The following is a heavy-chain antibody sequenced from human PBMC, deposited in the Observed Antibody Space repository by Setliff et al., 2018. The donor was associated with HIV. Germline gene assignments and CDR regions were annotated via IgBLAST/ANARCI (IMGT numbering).Heavy chain of an antibody. Sequence: GGSLRLSCVTSGFTFSTYTMNWVRQAPGKGLEWVSSISISSSYIYYADSMKGRFTISRDNSKNTVYLQMNSLRAEDTAEYYCAKELAASGLGYFDSWGRGILVTVSS. J-gene: IGHJ4*02. CDR2: ISISSSYI. CDR3: AKELAASGLGYFDS. D-gene: IGHD3-22*01. V-gene: IGHV3-21*04. CDR1: GFTFSTYT.